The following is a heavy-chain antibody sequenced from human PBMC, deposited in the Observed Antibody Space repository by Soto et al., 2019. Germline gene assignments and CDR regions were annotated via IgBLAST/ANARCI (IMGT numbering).Heavy chain of an antibody. J-gene: IGHJ6*02. D-gene: IGHD2-15*01. CDR3: VRGGWHSPYYAHGADV. CDR2: ISPYNGKT. Sequence: QVQLVQSGAEVKKAGTAVKVSCRPSGYTLTSYGVSWVRQAPGQGLEWVGWISPYNGKTQYVEKFQGRVTMTTDTAAGTVSMELRSLTSDDTAVYYCVRGGWHSPYYAHGADVWGQGTTVRVSS. V-gene: IGHV1-18*01. CDR1: GYTLTSYG.